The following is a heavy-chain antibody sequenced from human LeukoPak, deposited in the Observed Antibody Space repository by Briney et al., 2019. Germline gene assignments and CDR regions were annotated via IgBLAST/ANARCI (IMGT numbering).Heavy chain of an antibody. CDR2: IYTSGST. D-gene: IGHD3-10*01. V-gene: IGHV4-4*07. Sequence: PSETLSLTCTVSGGSISSYCWSWIRQPAGKGLEWIGRIYTSGSTNYNPSLKSRVTMSLDTSKNQFSLKLRSLTAADTAVYYCGRNTEGGLRVTNYYYYMDVWGKGTTVTISS. CDR1: GGSISSYC. J-gene: IGHJ6*03. CDR3: GRNTEGGLRVTNYYYYMDV.